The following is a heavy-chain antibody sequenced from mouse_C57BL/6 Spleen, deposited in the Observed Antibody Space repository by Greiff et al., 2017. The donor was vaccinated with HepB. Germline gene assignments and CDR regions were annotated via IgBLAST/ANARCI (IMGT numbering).Heavy chain of an antibody. CDR2: IYIGNGYT. CDR1: GYTFTSYG. Sequence: DVKLQESGAELVRPGSSVKMSCKTSGYTFTSYGINWVKQRPGQGLEWIGYIYIGNGYTEYNEKFKGKATLTSDTSSSTAYMQLSSLTSEDSAIYFCARTMVTTDYAMDYWGQGTSVTVSS. D-gene: IGHD2-2*01. J-gene: IGHJ4*01. CDR3: ARTMVTTDYAMDY. V-gene: IGHV1-58*01.